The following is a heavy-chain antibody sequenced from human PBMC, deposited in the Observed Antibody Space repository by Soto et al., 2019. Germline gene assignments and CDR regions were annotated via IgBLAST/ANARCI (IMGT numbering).Heavy chain of an antibody. V-gene: IGHV1-18*01. D-gene: IGHD2-2*01. Sequence: ASVKVSCKASCYTFTSYGISWVRQAPGQGLEWMGWISAYYGNTSYAQKLQGRVTMTTDASTSTAYMELRSLRSDDTAVYYCARDGDVVPAAIFAFAEFDPWGQGTLVTVSS. CDR1: CYTFTSYG. J-gene: IGHJ5*02. CDR2: ISAYYGNT. CDR3: ARDGDVVPAAIFAFAEFDP.